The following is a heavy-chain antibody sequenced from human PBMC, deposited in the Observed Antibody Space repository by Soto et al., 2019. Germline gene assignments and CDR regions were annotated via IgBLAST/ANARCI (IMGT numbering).Heavy chain of an antibody. CDR2: ISAYNGNT. J-gene: IGHJ6*02. D-gene: IGHD6-19*01. V-gene: IGHV1-18*01. CDR3: ARGSSGWAGGNYYGMDV. Sequence: ASVKVSCKASGYTFTSYGISWVRQAPGQGLEWMGWISAYNGNTNYAQKFQGRVTITTDASTSTAYMELRSLRSEDTAVYYCARGSSGWAGGNYYGMDVWGQGTTVTVSS. CDR1: GYTFTSYG.